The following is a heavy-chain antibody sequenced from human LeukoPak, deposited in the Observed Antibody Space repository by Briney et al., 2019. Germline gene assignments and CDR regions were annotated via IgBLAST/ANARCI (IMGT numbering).Heavy chain of an antibody. CDR1: GYTFTSYG. CDR3: ARDSSNNIVVVPAAFDI. Sequence: ASVKVSCKASGYTFTSYGISWVRQAPGQGLEWMGWISAYNGNTNYAQKLQGRVTMTTDTSTSTAYMELRSLRSDDTAVYYCARDSSNNIVVVPAAFDIWGQGTMVTVSS. V-gene: IGHV1-18*01. D-gene: IGHD2-2*01. J-gene: IGHJ3*02. CDR2: ISAYNGNT.